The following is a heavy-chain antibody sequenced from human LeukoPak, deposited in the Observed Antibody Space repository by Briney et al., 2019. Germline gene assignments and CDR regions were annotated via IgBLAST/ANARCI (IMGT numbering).Heavy chain of an antibody. CDR1: GGSISSYY. V-gene: IGHV4-30-4*08. CDR3: ARVEEGAFDI. CDR2: IYYSGST. Sequence: PSETLSLTCTVSGGSISSYYWSWIRQPPGKGLEWIGYIYYSGSTYYNPSLKSRVTISVDTSKNQFSLKLSSVTAADTAVYYCARVEEGAFDIWGQGTMVTVSS. J-gene: IGHJ3*02.